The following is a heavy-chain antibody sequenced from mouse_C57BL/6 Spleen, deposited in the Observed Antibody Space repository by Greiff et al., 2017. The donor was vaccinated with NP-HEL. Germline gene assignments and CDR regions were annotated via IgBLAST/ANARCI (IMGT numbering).Heavy chain of an antibody. CDR3: ARSELDYYAMDY. V-gene: IGHV14-2*01. Sequence: VHVKQSGAELVKPGASVKLSCTASGFNIKDYYMHWVKQRTEQGLEWIGRIDPEDGENKYAPKLQGKGTITAATSSTTAYLQLSSLTSEDTAVYYCARSELDYYAMDYWGQGTSVTVSS. CDR2: IDPEDGEN. CDR1: GFNIKDYY. J-gene: IGHJ4*01.